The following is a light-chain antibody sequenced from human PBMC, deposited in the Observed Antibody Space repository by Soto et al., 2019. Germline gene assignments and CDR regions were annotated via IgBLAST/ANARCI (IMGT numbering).Light chain of an antibody. CDR2: EVS. CDR3: TSYTSGSTLDV. CDR1: SSDVGGYNY. J-gene: IGLJ1*01. V-gene: IGLV2-14*01. Sequence: QSALTQPASVSGSPGQSITISCTGTSSDVGGYNYVSWYQQHPGKAPKLIIYEVSNRPTGVSNRFSGSKSGHTASLTISGLQSEDEADYFCTSYTSGSTLDVFGTGTKVTVL.